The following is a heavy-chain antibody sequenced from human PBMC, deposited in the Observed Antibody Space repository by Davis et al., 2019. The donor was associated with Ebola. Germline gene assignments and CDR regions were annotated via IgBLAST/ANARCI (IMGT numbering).Heavy chain of an antibody. CDR1: GGTFSSYA. Sequence: AASVKVSCKASGGTFSSYAISWVRQAPGQGLEWMGGIIPIFGTANYAQKFQGRVTITADKSTGTAYMELSSLRSEDTAVYYCACLVTAIGYFQHWGQGTLVTVSS. V-gene: IGHV1-69*06. CDR3: ACLVTAIGYFQH. D-gene: IGHD2-21*02. CDR2: IIPIFGTA. J-gene: IGHJ1*01.